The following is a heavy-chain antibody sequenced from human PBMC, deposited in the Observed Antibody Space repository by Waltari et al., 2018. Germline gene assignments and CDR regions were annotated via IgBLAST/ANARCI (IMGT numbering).Heavy chain of an antibody. V-gene: IGHV4-38-2*01. J-gene: IGHJ4*02. D-gene: IGHD6-6*01. Sequence: QVQLQESGPGLVKPSETLSLTCAVSGYSISSGYYWGWIRQPPGKGLEWIGSIYHSGCTYSNPSLKSRVTISVDTSKNQFSLKLSSVTAADTAVYYCASTLASSSRGGYWGQGTLVTVSS. CDR1: GYSISSGYY. CDR3: ASTLASSSRGGY. CDR2: IYHSGCT.